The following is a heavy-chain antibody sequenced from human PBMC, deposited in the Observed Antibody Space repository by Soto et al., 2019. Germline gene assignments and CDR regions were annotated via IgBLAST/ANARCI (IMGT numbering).Heavy chain of an antibody. Sequence: GGSLRLSCAASGFTFSSYAMHWVRQAPGKGLEWVAVISYDGSNKYYADSVKGRFTISRDNSKNTLYLQMNSLRAEDTAVYYCARDVLPTYYYDSSGYYGYWGQGTLVTVSS. D-gene: IGHD3-22*01. CDR2: ISYDGSNK. V-gene: IGHV3-30-3*01. CDR3: ARDVLPTYYYDSSGYYGY. J-gene: IGHJ4*02. CDR1: GFTFSSYA.